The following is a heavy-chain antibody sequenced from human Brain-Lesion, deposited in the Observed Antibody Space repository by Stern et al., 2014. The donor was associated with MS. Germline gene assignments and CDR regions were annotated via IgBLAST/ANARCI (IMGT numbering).Heavy chain of an antibody. J-gene: IGHJ4*02. Sequence: QDQLVESEAEVKKPGASVKVSCKVSGYTLTELSMHWVRQAPRKGLEWMGGFDPEDGETIYAQKFQGRVTMTEDTSTDTAYMELSSLRSEDTAVYYCATLSPGAGGNYYRHFDYWGQGTLVTVSS. CDR3: ATLSPGAGGNYYRHFDY. CDR2: FDPEDGET. D-gene: IGHD1-26*01. CDR1: GYTLTELS. V-gene: IGHV1-24*01.